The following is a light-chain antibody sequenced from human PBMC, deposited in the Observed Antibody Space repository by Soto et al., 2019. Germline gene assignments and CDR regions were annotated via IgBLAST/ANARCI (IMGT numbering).Light chain of an antibody. J-gene: IGKJ4*01. CDR2: DAS. V-gene: IGKV3-11*01. CDR3: QQRSNWTQLT. CDR1: QSVSSY. Sequence: EIVLTQSPATLSLSPGERATLSCRASQSVSSYLAWYQQKPGQAPRHLIYDASNRATGIPARFSGSGSGTDFTLTISSLEPEDVSVYYCQQRSNWTQLTFGGGTKVEIK.